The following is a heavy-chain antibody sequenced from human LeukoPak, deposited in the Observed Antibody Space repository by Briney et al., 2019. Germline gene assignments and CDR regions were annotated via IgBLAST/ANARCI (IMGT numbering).Heavy chain of an antibody. J-gene: IGHJ5*02. D-gene: IGHD3-22*01. CDR2: INHSGST. CDR1: GGSFSGYY. V-gene: IGHV4-34*01. CDR3: ARGDSSGYYYEWVDP. Sequence: KPSETLSLTCAVYGGSFSGYYWSWIRQPPGKGLEWIGEINHSGSTNYNPSLKGRVTISVDTSKNQFSLKLSSVTAADTAVYYCARGDSSGYYYEWVDPWGQGTLVTVSS.